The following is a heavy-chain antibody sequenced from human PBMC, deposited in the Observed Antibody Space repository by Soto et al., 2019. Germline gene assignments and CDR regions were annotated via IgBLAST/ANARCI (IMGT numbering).Heavy chain of an antibody. CDR3: ARAPEYSSSWYYFDY. CDR2: IIPIFGTA. CDR1: GGTFSSYA. Sequence: GASVKVSCKASGGTFSSYAISWVRQAPGQGLEWMGGIIPIFGTANYAQKFQGRVTITADESTSTAYMELSSLRSEDTAVYYCARAPEYSSSWYYFDYWGHGTLLTAPQ. J-gene: IGHJ4*01. V-gene: IGHV1-69*13. D-gene: IGHD6-13*01.